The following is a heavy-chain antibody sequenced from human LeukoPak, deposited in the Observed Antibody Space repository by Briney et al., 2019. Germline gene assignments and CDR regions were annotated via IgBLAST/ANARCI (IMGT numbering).Heavy chain of an antibody. J-gene: IGHJ5*02. V-gene: IGHV4-59*01. CDR2: IYYSGST. CDR1: GGSISSYY. Sequence: PSETLSLTCTVSGGSISSYYWSWIRQPPGKGLEWIGYIYYSGSTNYNPSLKSRVTISVDTSKNQFSLKLSSVTAADTAVYYCARGQQLVRDNWFDPWGQGTLVTVSS. D-gene: IGHD6-6*01. CDR3: ARGQQLVRDNWFDP.